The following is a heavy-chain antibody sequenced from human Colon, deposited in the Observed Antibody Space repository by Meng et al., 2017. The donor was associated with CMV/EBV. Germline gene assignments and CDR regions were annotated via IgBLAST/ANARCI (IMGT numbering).Heavy chain of an antibody. J-gene: IGHJ4*02. CDR1: GGSISDYY. CDR2: VYYSGRT. CDR3: ARGAWNDPPSQFGD. D-gene: IGHD1-1*01. Sequence: SETLSLTCTVSGGSISDYYWSWIRQSPGKGLEWIGYVYYSGRTDYNPSLEGRATISLDMSKKQISLKLSSVTAADTAVYYCARGAWNDPPSQFGDWGQGTLVTVS. V-gene: IGHV4-59*01.